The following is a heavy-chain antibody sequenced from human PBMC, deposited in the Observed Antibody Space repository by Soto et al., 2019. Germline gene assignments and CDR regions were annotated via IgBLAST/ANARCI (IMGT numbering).Heavy chain of an antibody. V-gene: IGHV4-34*01. D-gene: IGHD6-6*01. CDR3: ARAHPSYSRSSRFDY. J-gene: IGHJ4*02. Sequence: QVQLQQWGAGLLKPSETLSLTCGVYGGSFSGYYWSWIRQPPGRGLEWIGEINHSGSTNYNPSLKSRVTTSVDTSKSQFSLKLTSVTAAGTAIYYCARAHPSYSRSSRFDYWGQGTLVTVSS. CDR2: INHSGST. CDR1: GGSFSGYY.